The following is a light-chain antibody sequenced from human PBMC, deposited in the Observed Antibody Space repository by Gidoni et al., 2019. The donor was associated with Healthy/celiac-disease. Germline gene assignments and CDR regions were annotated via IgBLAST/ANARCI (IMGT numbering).Light chain of an antibody. Sequence: DIQMTQSPSSLSASVGDRVTITCQASQDISNYLNWYQQKPGKAPKLLIYDASNLETGVPSRFSGSGSGTDFTFTISSLQPEDIATYYCQQYDNLPRVFTFXPXTKVDIK. CDR2: DAS. CDR3: QQYDNLPRVFT. CDR1: QDISNY. V-gene: IGKV1-33*01. J-gene: IGKJ3*01.